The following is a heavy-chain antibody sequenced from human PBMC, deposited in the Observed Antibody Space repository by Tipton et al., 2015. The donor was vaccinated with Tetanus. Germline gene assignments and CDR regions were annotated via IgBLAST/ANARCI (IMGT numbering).Heavy chain of an antibody. J-gene: IGHJ4*02. V-gene: IGHV4-39*01. CDR1: GASISNSSSY. CDR3: AKLFRVRARGITMVVVVPPGYFDY. D-gene: IGHD3-22*01. CDR2: IYFSGST. Sequence: GASISNSSSYWGWIRQSPGKGLQWIGNIYFSGSTYYNPSLKSRVTISVDTSKNQFSLRLNSVTAADTAVYYCAKLFRVRARGITMVVVVPPGYFDYWGQGTLVTVSS.